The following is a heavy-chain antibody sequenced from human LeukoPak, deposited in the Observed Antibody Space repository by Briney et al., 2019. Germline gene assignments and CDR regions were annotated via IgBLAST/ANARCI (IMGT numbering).Heavy chain of an antibody. Sequence: PGASVKVSCKASGYTSTSYDINWVRQATGQGLEWMGWMNPNSGNTGYAQKFQGRVTMTRNTSISTAYMELSSLRSEDTAVYYCARAGYCSGGSCYRVYYFDYWGQGTLVTVSS. CDR3: ARAGYCSGGSCYRVYYFDY. CDR2: MNPNSGNT. J-gene: IGHJ4*02. D-gene: IGHD2-15*01. CDR1: GYTSTSYD. V-gene: IGHV1-8*01.